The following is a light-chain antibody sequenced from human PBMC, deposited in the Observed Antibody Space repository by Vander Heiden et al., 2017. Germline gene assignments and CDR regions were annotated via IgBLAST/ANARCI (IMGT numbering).Light chain of an antibody. CDR1: QSLVNSDGNTY. CDR3: MQGSHWPLT. CDR2: RVS. Sequence: DVVMTQSPLSLPVTLGQAAAISCRSSQSLVNSDGNTYLSWFQQRLGQSPRRLIYRVSNRDSGVPDRISGSGSGTDFTLKISRVEAEDVGVYFCMQGSHWPLTFGGGTRVEIK. V-gene: IGKV2-30*01. J-gene: IGKJ4*01.